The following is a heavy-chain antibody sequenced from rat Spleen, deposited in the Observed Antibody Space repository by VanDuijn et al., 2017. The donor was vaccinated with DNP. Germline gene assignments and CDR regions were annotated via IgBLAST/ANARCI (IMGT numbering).Heavy chain of an antibody. CDR1: GFDFSSYG. CDR2: ISRKSYNYAT. J-gene: IGHJ2*01. CDR3: IRGYDGGGYY. Sequence: EVQVVESGGGLVQPEGSLKLSCATSGFDFSSYGMTWVRQAPGKGLDVVADISRKSYNYATHYADSVKDRFTISRDDSQGTVYLQMDSLRSEDTATYHCIRGYDGGGYYWGQGVMVTVSS. D-gene: IGHD1-12*02. V-gene: IGHV10-10*01.